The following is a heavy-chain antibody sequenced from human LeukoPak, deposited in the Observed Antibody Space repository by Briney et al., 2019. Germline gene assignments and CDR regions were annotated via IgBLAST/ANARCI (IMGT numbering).Heavy chain of an antibody. CDR1: GGTFSSYA. J-gene: IGHJ4*02. CDR3: AREGARITMVRGVIMSY. V-gene: IGHV1-2*06. D-gene: IGHD3-10*01. Sequence: ASVKVSCKASGGTFSSYAISWVRQAPGQGLEWMGRINPNSGGTNYAQKFQGRVTMTRDTSISTAYMELSRLRSDGTAVYYCAREGARITMVRGVIMSYWGQGTLVTVSS. CDR2: INPNSGGT.